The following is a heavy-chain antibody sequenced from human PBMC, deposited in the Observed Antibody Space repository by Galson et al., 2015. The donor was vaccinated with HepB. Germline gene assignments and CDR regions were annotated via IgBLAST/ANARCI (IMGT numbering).Heavy chain of an antibody. V-gene: IGHV3-21*01. CDR1: GFTFSSYS. D-gene: IGHD2-2*01. CDR3: ARDLWHCSSTSCYFDY. J-gene: IGHJ4*02. CDR2: ISSSSSYI. Sequence: SLRLSCAASGFTFSSYSMNWVRQAPGKGLEWVSSISSSSSYIYYADSVKGRFTISRDNAKNSLYLQMNSLRAEDTAVYYCARDLWHCSSTSCYFDYWGQGTLVTVSS.